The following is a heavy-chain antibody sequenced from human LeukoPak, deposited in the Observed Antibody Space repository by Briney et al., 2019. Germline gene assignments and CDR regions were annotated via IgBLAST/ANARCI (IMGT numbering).Heavy chain of an antibody. D-gene: IGHD3-9*01. J-gene: IGHJ6*02. CDR1: GGSFSGYY. CDR2: INNSGGT. Sequence: PSETLSLTCAVYGGSFSGYYWSWIRQPPGKGLEWIGEINNSGGTNYNPSLKSRVTISVDTSKNQFSLKLSSVTAADTAVYYCARDLWGYDILTGYLSYYYYGMDVWGQGTTVTVSS. V-gene: IGHV4-34*01. CDR3: ARDLWGYDILTGYLSYYYYGMDV.